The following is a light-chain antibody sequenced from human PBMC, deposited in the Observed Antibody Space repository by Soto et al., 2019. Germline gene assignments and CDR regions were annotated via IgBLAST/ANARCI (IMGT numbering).Light chain of an antibody. Sequence: EIVMTQSPATLSVSPGERATLSCRASQSLNSNLAWYQQRPGQAPRLLIYGASTRATGIPARFSGSGSGTEFTLTISSLQSEDFAIYYCQQCHSWPSTFGHGTKLEIK. CDR2: GAS. J-gene: IGKJ2*01. CDR3: QQCHSWPST. V-gene: IGKV3-15*01. CDR1: QSLNSN.